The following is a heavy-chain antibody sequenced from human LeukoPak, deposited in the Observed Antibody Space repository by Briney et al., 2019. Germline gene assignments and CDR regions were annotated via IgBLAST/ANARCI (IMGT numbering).Heavy chain of an antibody. CDR3: ARHSMLSSTYFGVSDI. D-gene: IGHD6-13*01. CDR1: GDSISRYY. J-gene: IGHJ3*02. CDR2: IFTGGFI. Sequence: IPSETLSLTCSASGDSISRYYWNWIRRPAGRGLEWIGRIFTGGFINYNPSLRSRVTVSLDTSKNQVSLKLTSVTAADTAVYYCARHSMLSSTYFGVSDIWGQGTTVTVSS. V-gene: IGHV4-4*07.